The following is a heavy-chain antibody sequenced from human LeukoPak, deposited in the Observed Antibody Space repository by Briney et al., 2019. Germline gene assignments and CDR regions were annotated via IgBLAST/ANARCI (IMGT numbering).Heavy chain of an antibody. Sequence: GGSLRLSCAASGFTFSSYGMHWVRQAPGKGLEWVAVISYDGSNKYYADSVKGRFTISRDNSKYTLHLQMNSLRAEDTAVYSCAKDRSSYYYYGMDVWGQGTTVTVSS. D-gene: IGHD3-10*01. CDR2: ISYDGSNK. CDR3: AKDRSSYYYYGMDV. V-gene: IGHV3-30*18. J-gene: IGHJ6*02. CDR1: GFTFSSYG.